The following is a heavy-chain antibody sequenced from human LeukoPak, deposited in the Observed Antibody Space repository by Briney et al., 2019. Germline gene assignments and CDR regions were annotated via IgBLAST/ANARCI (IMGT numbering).Heavy chain of an antibody. J-gene: IGHJ4*02. CDR1: GFTFSSYG. D-gene: IGHD4-17*01. CDR2: INSDGSST. V-gene: IGHV3-74*01. Sequence: GGSLRLSCAASGFTFSSYGMHWVRQAPGKGLVWVSRINSDGSSTSYADSVKGRFTISRDNAKNTLYLQMNSLRAEDTAVYYCARDDYGDLLDYWGQGTLVTVSS. CDR3: ARDDYGDLLDY.